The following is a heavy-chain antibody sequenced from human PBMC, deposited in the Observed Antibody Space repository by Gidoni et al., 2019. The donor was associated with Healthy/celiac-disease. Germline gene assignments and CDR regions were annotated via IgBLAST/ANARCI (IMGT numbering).Heavy chain of an antibody. V-gene: IGHV4-59*01. J-gene: IGHJ4*02. CDR2: IYYSGST. CDR1: GGSISSYY. D-gene: IGHD2-2*01. CDR3: ARAEKSSVVQAAHFDY. Sequence: QVQLQESGPGLVKPSETLSLTCTVSGGSISSYYWSWIRQPPGKGLEWIGYIYYSGSTNYNPSLKSRVTISVDTSKNQFSLKLSSVTAADTAVYYCARAEKSSVVQAAHFDYWGQGTLVTVSS.